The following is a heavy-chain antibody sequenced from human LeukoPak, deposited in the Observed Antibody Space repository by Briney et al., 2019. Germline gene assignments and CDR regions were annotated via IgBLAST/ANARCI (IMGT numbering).Heavy chain of an antibody. CDR3: ARAEVLPDYFDTSGAFDY. CDR1: GFTFSSYS. D-gene: IGHD3-22*01. V-gene: IGHV4-59*01. CDR2: IYYSGST. Sequence: GSLRLSCAASGFTFSSYSMNWVRQAPGKGLEWIGYIYYSGSTNYNPSLKSRVTISVDTSKNQFSLKLSSVTAADTAVYYCARAEVLPDYFDTSGAFDYWGQGTLVTDSS. J-gene: IGHJ4*02.